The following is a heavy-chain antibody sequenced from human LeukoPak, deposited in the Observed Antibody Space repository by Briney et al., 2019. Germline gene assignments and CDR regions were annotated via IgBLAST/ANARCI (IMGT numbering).Heavy chain of an antibody. CDR3: ARLIYDSSGYYYDH. CDR1: GLTVGGNY. D-gene: IGHD3-22*01. Sequence: GGSLRLSCAASGLTVGGNYMSWVHQAPGKGLEWVSVVHSGGSTYYADSVKGRFTISRDSTKNTLFLQMNSLRAEDTAVYYCARLIYDSSGYYYDHWGRGTLVTVSS. J-gene: IGHJ5*02. CDR2: VHSGGST. V-gene: IGHV3-66*02.